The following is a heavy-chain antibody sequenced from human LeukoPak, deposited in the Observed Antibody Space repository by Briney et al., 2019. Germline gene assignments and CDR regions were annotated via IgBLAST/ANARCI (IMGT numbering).Heavy chain of an antibody. V-gene: IGHV1-69*06. CDR3: ARDVNFDRFDP. Sequence: SVKVSCKASGGTFSRYAISWERQAPGQGLEWMGGIIPIFGTANYAQKFQGRVTITADKSTSTAYMELSSLRSEDTAVYYCARDVNFDRFDPWGQGTLVTVSS. CDR2: IIPIFGTA. J-gene: IGHJ5*02. CDR1: GGTFSRYA.